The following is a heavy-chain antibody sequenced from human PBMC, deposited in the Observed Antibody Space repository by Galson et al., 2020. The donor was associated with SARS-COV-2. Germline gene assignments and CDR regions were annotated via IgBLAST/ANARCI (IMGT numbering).Heavy chain of an antibody. V-gene: IGHV1-2*02. D-gene: IGHD3-22*01. J-gene: IGHJ3*02. CDR2: INPNSGGT. CDR1: GYTFTGYY. Sequence: ASVTVSCKASGYTFTGYYMHWVRQAPGQGLEWMGWINPNSGGTNYAQKFQGRVTMTRDTSISTAYIELSRLRSDDTAVYYCARDLGYYYDSSGYPLDAFDIWGQGTMVTVSS. CDR3: ARDLGYYYDSSGYPLDAFDI.